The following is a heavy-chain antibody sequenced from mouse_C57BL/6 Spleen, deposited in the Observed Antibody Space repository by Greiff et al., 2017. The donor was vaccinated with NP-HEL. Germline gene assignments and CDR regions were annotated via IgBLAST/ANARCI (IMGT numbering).Heavy chain of an antibody. CDR1: GYAFTNYL. V-gene: IGHV1-54*01. CDR2: INPGSGGT. Sequence: VQLQESGAELVRPGTSVKVSCKASGYAFTNYLIEWVKQRPGQGLEWIGVINPGSGGTNYNEKFKGKATLTADKSSSTAYMQLSSLTSEDSAVYFCARMDTGWYFDVWGTGTTVTVSS. CDR3: ARMDTGWYFDV. J-gene: IGHJ1*03. D-gene: IGHD1-1*01.